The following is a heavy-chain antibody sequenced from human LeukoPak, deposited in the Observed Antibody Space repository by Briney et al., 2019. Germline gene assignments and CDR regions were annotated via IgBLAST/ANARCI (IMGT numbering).Heavy chain of an antibody. CDR3: ARQSPGGGYCSGGSCYLGFEFDY. Sequence: PSETLSLTCTVSGGSISSYYWSWIRQPPGKGLEWIGYIYYSGSTNYNPSLKSRVTISVDTSKNQFSLKLSSVTAADTAVYYCARQSPGGGYCSGGSCYLGFEFDYWGQGTLVTVSS. J-gene: IGHJ4*02. V-gene: IGHV4-59*08. CDR2: IYYSGST. CDR1: GGSISSYY. D-gene: IGHD2-15*01.